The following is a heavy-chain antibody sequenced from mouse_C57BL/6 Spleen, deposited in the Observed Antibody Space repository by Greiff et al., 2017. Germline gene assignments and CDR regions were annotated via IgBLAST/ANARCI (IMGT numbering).Heavy chain of an antibody. CDR3: ARLVHTGDYFGY. J-gene: IGHJ2*01. D-gene: IGHD5-1*01. V-gene: IGHV1-52*01. Sequence: QVQLQQPGAELVRPGSSVKLSCKASGYTFTSYWMHWVKQRPIQGLEWIGNIDPSDSETHYNQKFKDKATLTVDKSSSTAYMQLSSLTSEDSAVYYCARLVHTGDYFGYWGQGTTLTVAS. CDR1: GYTFTSYW. CDR2: IDPSDSET.